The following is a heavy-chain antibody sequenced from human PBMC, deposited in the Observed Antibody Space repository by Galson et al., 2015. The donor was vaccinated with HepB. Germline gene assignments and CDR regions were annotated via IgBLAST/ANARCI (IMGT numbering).Heavy chain of an antibody. CDR1: GFTFRSHA. D-gene: IGHD3-9*01. Sequence: SLRLSCAASGFTFRSHAMHWVRQAPGKGLEYVSGINSNGGSTYHADSVKDRFTISRDNSMNTLYLQMNGLRVEDTAVFYCVKDPGYYDILSTEGAFESWGKGTRVTVSS. CDR2: INSNGGST. J-gene: IGHJ3*02. V-gene: IGHV3-64D*06. CDR3: VKDPGYYDILSTEGAFES.